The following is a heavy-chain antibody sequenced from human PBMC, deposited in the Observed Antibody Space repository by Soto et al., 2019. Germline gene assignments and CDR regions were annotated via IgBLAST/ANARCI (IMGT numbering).Heavy chain of an antibody. CDR2: IYHSGST. D-gene: IGHD1-26*01. Sequence: PSETLSLTCTVSGGSISSSSYYWAWVRQPPGKGLEWIGYIYHSGSTYYNPSLKSRVTISVDRSKNQFSLKLSSVTAADTAVYYCARSALVGAIPYYFDYWGQGTLVTVSS. CDR1: GGSISSSSYY. CDR3: ARSALVGAIPYYFDY. J-gene: IGHJ4*02. V-gene: IGHV4-39*07.